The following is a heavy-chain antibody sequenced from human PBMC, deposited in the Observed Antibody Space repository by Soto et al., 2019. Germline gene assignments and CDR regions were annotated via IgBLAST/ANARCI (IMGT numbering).Heavy chain of an antibody. CDR2: ISYDGSNK. CDR3: AKGTIRTRSGSYSLDY. V-gene: IGHV3-30*18. J-gene: IGHJ4*02. CDR1: GFTFSSYG. Sequence: GGSLRLSCAASGFTFSSYGMHWVRQAPGKGLEWVAVISYDGSNKYYADSVKGRFTISRDNSKNTLYLQMNSLRAEDTAVYYCAKGTIRTRSGSYSLDYWGQGTLVTVSS. D-gene: IGHD3-10*01.